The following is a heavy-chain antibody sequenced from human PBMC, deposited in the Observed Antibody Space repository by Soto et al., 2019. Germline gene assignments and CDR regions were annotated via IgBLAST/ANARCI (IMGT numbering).Heavy chain of an antibody. J-gene: IGHJ5*02. CDR1: GGTFSIHA. CDR3: ARPLGYCSSTSCPPVA. D-gene: IGHD2-2*01. V-gene: IGHV1-69*06. Sequence: SVKVSCKASGGTFSIHAISGLRQSALRGRDWMGGIIPIFGTANYAQKFQGRVTITADKSTSTAYMELSSLRSEDTAVYYCARPLGYCSSTSCPPVAWGQGTLVTVSS. CDR2: IIPIFGTA.